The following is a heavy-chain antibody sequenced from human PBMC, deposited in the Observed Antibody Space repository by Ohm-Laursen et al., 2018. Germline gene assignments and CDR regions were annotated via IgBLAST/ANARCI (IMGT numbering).Heavy chain of an antibody. CDR1: GGSISSSSYC. Sequence: GTLSLTWSVSGGSISSSSYCWGWIRQPPGKGLEWIGNIYYSGSTYYNPSLRSRVSISIHTSQNQFSLKLSSVTATDTAVYYCARAFWNGYNDAFDVWGQGTMVTVSS. J-gene: IGHJ3*01. D-gene: IGHD3-3*01. CDR3: ARAFWNGYNDAFDV. V-gene: IGHV4-39*01. CDR2: IYYSGST.